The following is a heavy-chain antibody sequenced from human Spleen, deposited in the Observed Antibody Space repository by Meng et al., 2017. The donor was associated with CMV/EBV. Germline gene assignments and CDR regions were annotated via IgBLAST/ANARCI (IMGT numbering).Heavy chain of an antibody. Sequence: FSGYYWSWIRQPPGKGLEWIGEINHSGSTNYNPSLKSRVTISVDTSKNQFSLKLSSVTAADTAVYYCARVRSLGYCSSTSCYANWFDPWGQGTPVTVSS. CDR1: FSGYY. CDR2: INHSGST. D-gene: IGHD2-2*01. CDR3: ARVRSLGYCSSTSCYANWFDP. J-gene: IGHJ5*02. V-gene: IGHV4-34*01.